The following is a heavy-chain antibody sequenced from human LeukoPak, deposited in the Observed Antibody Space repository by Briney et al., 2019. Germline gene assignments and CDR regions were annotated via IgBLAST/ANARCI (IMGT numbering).Heavy chain of an antibody. CDR3: TREPVP. CDR1: GGSISSGSYY. Sequence: SSETLSLTCTVSGGSISSGSYYWSWIRQPAGKGLEWIGRIYTSGSTNYNPSLKSRVTISVDTSKNQFSLKLSSVTAADTAVYYCTREPVPWGQGTLVTVSS. D-gene: IGHD6-19*01. J-gene: IGHJ4*02. V-gene: IGHV4-61*02. CDR2: IYTSGST.